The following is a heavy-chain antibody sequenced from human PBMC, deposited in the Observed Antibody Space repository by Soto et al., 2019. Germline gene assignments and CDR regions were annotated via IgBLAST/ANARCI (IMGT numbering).Heavy chain of an antibody. Sequence: LRLACAACGFTFSGYSRNWVRQAPGKGLEWVSSISSSSSYIYYADSVKGRFTISRDNAKNSLYLQMNSLRAEDTAVYYCAREWMYYYDSRRDPLAVRAQRTTVLVSS. CDR1: GFTFSGYS. D-gene: IGHD3-22*01. J-gene: IGHJ6*02. CDR2: ISSSSSYI. V-gene: IGHV3-21*01. CDR3: AREWMYYYDSRRDPLAV.